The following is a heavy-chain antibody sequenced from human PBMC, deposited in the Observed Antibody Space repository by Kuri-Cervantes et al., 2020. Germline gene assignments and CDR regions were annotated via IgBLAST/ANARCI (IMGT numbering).Heavy chain of an antibody. D-gene: IGHD3-16*01. CDR1: GYTFTSYY. CDR2: IGPSGDFT. V-gene: IGHV1-46*01. J-gene: IGHJ6*02. CDR3: ARDGGYYGPDV. Sequence: ASVKVSCKASGYTFTSYYMHWVRQAPGQGLEWMGMIGPSGDFTSYAQKFQGRLTMTRDTSTNTDYMELSSLRYDDTAVYYCARDGGYYGPDVWGQGTTVTVSS.